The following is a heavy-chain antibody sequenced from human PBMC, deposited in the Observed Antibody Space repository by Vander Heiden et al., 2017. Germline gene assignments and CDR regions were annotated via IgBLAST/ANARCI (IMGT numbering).Heavy chain of an antibody. Sequence: QVQLVESGGGVVQPGRSLRLSCAAYGFTFSSYGMHWVRQAPGKGLEWVAVIWYDGSNKYYADSVKGRFTISRDNSKNTLYLQMNSLRAEDTAVYYCARAYISSGGSCYSCGADYWGQGTLVTVSS. D-gene: IGHD2-15*01. CDR1: GFTFSSYG. J-gene: IGHJ4*02. CDR2: IWYDGSNK. CDR3: ARAYISSGGSCYSCGADY. V-gene: IGHV3-33*01.